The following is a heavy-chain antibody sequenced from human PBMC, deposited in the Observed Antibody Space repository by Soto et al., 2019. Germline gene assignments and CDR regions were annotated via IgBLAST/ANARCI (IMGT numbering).Heavy chain of an antibody. Sequence: SETLYITCTVSGGSISSGDYYWIWIRQPPGKGLEWIGYIYYSGSTYNNPSLKSRVTISVDTSKNQFSLKLSSVTAADTAVYYCARDYNVLDYCGQRTLVTVSS. V-gene: IGHV4-30-4*01. CDR2: IYYSGST. CDR3: ARDYNVLDY. D-gene: IGHD3-10*01. CDR1: GGSISSGDYY. J-gene: IGHJ4*01.